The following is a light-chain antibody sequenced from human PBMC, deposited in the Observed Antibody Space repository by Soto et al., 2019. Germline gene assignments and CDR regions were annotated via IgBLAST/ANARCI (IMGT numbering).Light chain of an antibody. CDR2: EVS. Sequence: QSALTQPASVSGSPGQSITIACTGTSSDVGGYNHVSWYQHHPGKVPKLIIFEVSDRPSGVSNRFSGSKSGNTASLTISGLQAEDEADYYCSSYTSSSTVIFGGGTKLTVL. CDR3: SSYTSSSTVI. J-gene: IGLJ2*01. CDR1: SSDVGGYNH. V-gene: IGLV2-14*01.